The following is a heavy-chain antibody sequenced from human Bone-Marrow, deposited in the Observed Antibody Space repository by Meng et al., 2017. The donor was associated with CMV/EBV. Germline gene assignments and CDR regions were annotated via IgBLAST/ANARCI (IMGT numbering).Heavy chain of an antibody. J-gene: IGHJ6*02. D-gene: IGHD6-13*01. V-gene: IGHV3-48*03. CDR2: ISSSGSTI. Sequence: GESLKISCAASGFTFSSYEMNWVRQAPGKGLEWVSYISSSGSTIYYADSVKGRFTISRDNAKNSLYLQVNSLRAEDMTVYYCATGRVAAAGTIYYYYGMDVWGQGTTVTVYS. CDR3: ATGRVAAAGTIYYYYGMDV. CDR1: GFTFSSYE.